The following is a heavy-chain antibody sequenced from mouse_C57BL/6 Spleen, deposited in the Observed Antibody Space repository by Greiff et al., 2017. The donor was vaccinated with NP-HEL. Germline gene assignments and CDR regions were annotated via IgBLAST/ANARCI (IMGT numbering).Heavy chain of an antibody. CDR2: IDPSDSET. J-gene: IGHJ2*01. CDR1: GYTFTSYW. V-gene: IGHV1-52*01. D-gene: IGHD2-1*01. Sequence: VKLQQPGAELVRPGSSVKLSCKASGYTFTSYWMHWVKQRPIQGLEWIGNIDPSDSETHYNQKFKDKATLTVDKSSSTAYMQLSSLTSEDSAVYYCARSLYYGYLDYWGQGTTLTVSS. CDR3: ARSLYYGYLDY.